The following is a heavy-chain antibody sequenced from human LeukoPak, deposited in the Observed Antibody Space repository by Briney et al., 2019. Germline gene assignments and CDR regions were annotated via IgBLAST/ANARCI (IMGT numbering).Heavy chain of an antibody. V-gene: IGHV3-48*03. Sequence: GGSLRLSCAASGFTFSSYEMIWVRQAPGKGLEWLSYISSSGSTTYYADSVKGRFTISRDNAKDSLYLQMNSLRAEDTGVYNCAREAGAPGYSFDYWGQGTLVTVSS. D-gene: IGHD6-19*01. CDR1: GFTFSSYE. J-gene: IGHJ4*02. CDR3: AREAGAPGYSFDY. CDR2: ISSSGSTT.